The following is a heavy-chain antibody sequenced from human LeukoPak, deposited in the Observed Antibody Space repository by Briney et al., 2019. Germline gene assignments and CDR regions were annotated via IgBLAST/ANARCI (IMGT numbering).Heavy chain of an antibody. CDR1: GYTFTSYD. D-gene: IGHD3-10*01. Sequence: ASVKVSCKASGYTFTSYDINWVRQATGQGLEWMGWTNPNSGNTGYAQKFQGRVTMTRNTSISTAYMELSSLRSEDTAVYYCARGPYHLWFGDLGWFDPWGPGTLVIVSS. V-gene: IGHV1-8*01. CDR3: ARGPYHLWFGDLGWFDP. J-gene: IGHJ5*02. CDR2: TNPNSGNT.